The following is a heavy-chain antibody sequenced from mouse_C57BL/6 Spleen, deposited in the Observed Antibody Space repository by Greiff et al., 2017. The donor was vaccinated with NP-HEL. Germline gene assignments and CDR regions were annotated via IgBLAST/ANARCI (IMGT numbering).Heavy chain of an antibody. J-gene: IGHJ4*01. D-gene: IGHD4-1*02. Sequence: EVKLVESGGGLVKPGGSLKLSCAASGFTFSSYAMSWVRQTPEKRLEWVATISDGGSYTYYPDNVKGRFTISRDNAKNNLYLQMSHLKSEDTAMYYCARDTNFMDYWGQGTSVTVSS. CDR3: ARDTNFMDY. CDR1: GFTFSSYA. V-gene: IGHV5-4*01. CDR2: ISDGGSYT.